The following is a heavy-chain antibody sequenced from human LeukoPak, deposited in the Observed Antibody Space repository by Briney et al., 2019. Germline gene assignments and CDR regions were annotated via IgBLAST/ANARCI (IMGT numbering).Heavy chain of an antibody. CDR2: IYDSGST. CDR3: AREQTYYDFWSGHLPFDI. D-gene: IGHD3-3*01. J-gene: IGHJ3*02. CDR1: GGSISSYY. Sequence: PSETLSLTCTVSGGSISSYYWSWIRQPPGKGLEWIGHIYDSGSTTYNSSLKSRVTISLDTSKNQFSLKLSSVTAADTAVYYCAREQTYYDFWSGHLPFDIWGQGTMVTVSS. V-gene: IGHV4-59*12.